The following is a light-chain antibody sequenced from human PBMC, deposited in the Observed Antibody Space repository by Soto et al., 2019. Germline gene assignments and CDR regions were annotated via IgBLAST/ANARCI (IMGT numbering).Light chain of an antibody. CDR2: DAS. V-gene: IGKV1-5*01. J-gene: IGKJ4*01. CDR1: QSISSW. Sequence: DIQLTQSPSTLSASVGDRVTITCRASQSISSWLAWYQQKPGKAPKLLIYDASSLESGVPSRFSGSGSGTESTLPIISLQNDEFATDYCQHPRTIGGGTEVYSK. CDR3: QHPRT.